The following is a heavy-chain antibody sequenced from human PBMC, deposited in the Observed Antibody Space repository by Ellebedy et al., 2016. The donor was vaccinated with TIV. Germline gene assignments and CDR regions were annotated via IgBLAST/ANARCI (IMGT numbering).Heavy chain of an antibody. CDR1: DRSFSGHY. Sequence: SETLSLXXGVYDRSFSGHYWSWIRQPPGKGLEWIGEINHSGNTNYNPSLKSRVTISVDTSKNQFSLKLSSVTAADTAVYYCARESSYGSLYYLDFWGQGTLVTVSS. CDR3: ARESSYGSLYYLDF. CDR2: INHSGNT. J-gene: IGHJ4*02. D-gene: IGHD5-18*01. V-gene: IGHV4-34*01.